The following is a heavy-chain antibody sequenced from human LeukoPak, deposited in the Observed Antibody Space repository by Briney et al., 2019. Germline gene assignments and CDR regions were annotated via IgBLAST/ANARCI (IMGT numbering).Heavy chain of an antibody. Sequence: SETLSLTCTVSGGSISSSTYNWGWIRQPPGKGLEWIGSIYYSGSTHYNPSLKSRVTISVDTSKNQFSLKLSSVTAADTAVYYCARGAADRRYYDILTGYYNDYWGQGTLVTVSS. J-gene: IGHJ4*02. D-gene: IGHD3-9*01. CDR1: GGSISSSTYN. V-gene: IGHV4-39*07. CDR3: ARGAADRRYYDILTGYYNDY. CDR2: IYYSGST.